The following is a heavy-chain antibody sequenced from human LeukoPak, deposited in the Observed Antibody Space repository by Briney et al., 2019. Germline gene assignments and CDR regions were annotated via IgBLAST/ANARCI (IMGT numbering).Heavy chain of an antibody. Sequence: GGSLRLSCAASGFTFSDYYMSWTRQAPGKGLEWISYISNSGSTIHYAVSVKGRFTISRDNARNSLYLQMNSLRAEDTAVYYCARVTSPYAFDIWGQGTMVTVSS. CDR3: ARVTSPYAFDI. V-gene: IGHV3-11*04. CDR2: ISNSGSTI. J-gene: IGHJ3*02. D-gene: IGHD3-3*01. CDR1: GFTFSDYY.